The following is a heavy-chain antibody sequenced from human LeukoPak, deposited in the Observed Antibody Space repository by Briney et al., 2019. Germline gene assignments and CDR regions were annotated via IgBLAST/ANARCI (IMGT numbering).Heavy chain of an antibody. V-gene: IGHV1-2*02. CDR1: GYTFTCYY. CDR3: ARDLEDDYGDYVPLGY. Sequence: ASVKVSCKASGYTFTCYYMHWVRQAPGQGLEWVGWINPNSGGTNYAQKFQGRVTMTRDTSISTAYMELSRLRSDDTAVYYCARDLEDDYGDYVPLGYWGQGTLVTVSS. D-gene: IGHD4-17*01. J-gene: IGHJ4*02. CDR2: INPNSGGT.